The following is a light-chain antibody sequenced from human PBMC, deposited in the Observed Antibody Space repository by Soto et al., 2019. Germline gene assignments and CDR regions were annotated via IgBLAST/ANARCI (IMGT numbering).Light chain of an antibody. CDR3: QQVNNYPLT. Sequence: DIQLTQSPSFLSASVGDRVTITCRASQCISTFLAWYQQHPGTAPKRLIYDASNLQSGVPSRFSGSGSGTEFTLTISSLQPEDFATYYCQQVNNYPLTFGGGTKVDIK. CDR1: QCISTF. V-gene: IGKV1-9*01. CDR2: DAS. J-gene: IGKJ4*01.